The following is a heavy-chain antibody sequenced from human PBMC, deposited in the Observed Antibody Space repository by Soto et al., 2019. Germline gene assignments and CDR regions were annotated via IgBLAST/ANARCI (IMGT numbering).Heavy chain of an antibody. CDR2: INAGNGNT. V-gene: IGHV1-3*01. Sequence: ASVKVSCKASGYTFTSYAMHWVRQAPGQRLEWMGWINAGNGNTKYSQKFQGRVTITRDTSASTAYMELSSLRSEDTAVYYCATALYYYYGMDVWGQATTVTVFS. CDR3: ATALYYYYGMDV. J-gene: IGHJ6*02. CDR1: GYTFTSYA.